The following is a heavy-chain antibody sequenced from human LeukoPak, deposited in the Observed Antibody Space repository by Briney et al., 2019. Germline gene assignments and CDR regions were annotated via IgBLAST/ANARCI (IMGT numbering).Heavy chain of an antibody. V-gene: IGHV4-59*01. J-gene: IGHJ5*02. CDR1: GASINSYY. Sequence: SETLSLTCSVSGASINSYYWNWIRQPPGKGLEWIGNTYSSGSTNYNPSLKSRVTISLDTSKNQLSLKMSSVTAADTAVYYCAKDWELGSWGQGTLVTVSS. CDR3: AKDWELGS. D-gene: IGHD1-26*01. CDR2: TYSSGST.